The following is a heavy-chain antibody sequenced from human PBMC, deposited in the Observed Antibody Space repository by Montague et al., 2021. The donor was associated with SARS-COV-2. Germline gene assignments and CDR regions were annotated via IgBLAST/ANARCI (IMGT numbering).Heavy chain of an antibody. CDR1: GDSIRSSGYY. D-gene: IGHD3-16*02. CDR3: ARLGFVELWLNLGWFDP. J-gene: IGHJ5*02. CDR2: VYYSGST. Sequence: SETLSRTCSVSGDSIRSSGYYWGWIRQPPGKGLEWIGTVYYSGSTNYNPSLKSRVTMPVDTSKNQFSLELRSVTAADTAVYYCARLGFVELWLNLGWFDPWGQGTLVTVSS. V-gene: IGHV4-39*01.